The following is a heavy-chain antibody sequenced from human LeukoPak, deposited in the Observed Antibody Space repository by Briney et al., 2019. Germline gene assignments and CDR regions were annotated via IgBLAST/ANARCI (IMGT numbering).Heavy chain of an antibody. CDR3: TRGPLSDY. V-gene: IGHV3-49*04. J-gene: IGHJ4*02. CDR1: GFTFGDYV. CDR2: IRSKAYGGTT. Sequence: QPGGSLRLSCTASGFTFGDYVMSWVRQAPGKGLEWVGFIRSKAYGGTTEYAASVKGRFTISRDDSKSIAYLQMNSLKTEDTAVYYCTRGPLSDYWGQGTLVTVSS.